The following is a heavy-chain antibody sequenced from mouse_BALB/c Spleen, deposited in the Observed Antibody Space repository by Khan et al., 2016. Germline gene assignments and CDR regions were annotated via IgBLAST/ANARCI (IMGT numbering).Heavy chain of an antibody. CDR3: ASFTTVVAMDY. V-gene: IGHV1-9*01. Sequence: QVQLKQSGAELMKPGASVKISCKATGYTFSSYWIEWVKQRPGHGLEWIGEILPGSGSTNYNEKFKGKATFTADTSSNTAYMQLSSLTSEDSAVYYCASFTTVVAMDYWGQGTSVTVSS. CDR2: ILPGSGST. D-gene: IGHD1-1*01. J-gene: IGHJ4*01. CDR1: GYTFSSYW.